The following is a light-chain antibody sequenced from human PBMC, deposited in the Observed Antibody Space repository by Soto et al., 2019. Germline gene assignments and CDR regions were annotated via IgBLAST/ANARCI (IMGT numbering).Light chain of an antibody. V-gene: IGLV2-14*01. CDR3: SSYTSRNTYV. J-gene: IGLJ1*01. CDR2: DVS. CDR1: SSDVGGYKF. Sequence: QSALTQPASVSGSPGQSITISCTGTSSDVGGYKFVSWYQQHPGKAPKVMIYDVSNRPSGVSNRFSGSKSGNTASQTISGLQAEDEADYYCSSYTSRNTYVFGTGTKLTVL.